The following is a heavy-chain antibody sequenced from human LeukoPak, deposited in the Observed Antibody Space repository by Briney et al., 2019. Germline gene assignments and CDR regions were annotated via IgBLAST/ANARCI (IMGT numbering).Heavy chain of an antibody. CDR1: GGSISSYY. Sequence: PSETLSLTCTVSGGSISSYYWSWIRQPAGKGLEWIGRIYTSGSTNYNPSLKSRVTMSVDTSKNQFSLKLSSVTAADTAVYYCARVAPAAAAYYFDYWGQETLVTLS. J-gene: IGHJ4*02. V-gene: IGHV4-4*07. CDR3: ARVAPAAAAYYFDY. CDR2: IYTSGST. D-gene: IGHD6-13*01.